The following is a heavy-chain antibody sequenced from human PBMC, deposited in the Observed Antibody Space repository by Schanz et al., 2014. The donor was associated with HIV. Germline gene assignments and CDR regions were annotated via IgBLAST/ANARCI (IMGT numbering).Heavy chain of an antibody. V-gene: IGHV3-30*18. J-gene: IGHJ6*02. CDR3: AKDRNYYDSKYRGKGNYYYYYGMDV. CDR2: ISYDGRNK. CDR1: GFTFDSYG. Sequence: QVQLVESGGGVVQPGRSLRLSCAASGFTFDSYGMHWVRQAPGKGLEWVAVISYDGRNKKFANSVKGRFTISRDNSKNTVYLQAKSLRPEDTAVYYCAKDRNYYDSKYRGKGNYYYYYGMDVWGQGTTVTVSS. D-gene: IGHD3-22*01.